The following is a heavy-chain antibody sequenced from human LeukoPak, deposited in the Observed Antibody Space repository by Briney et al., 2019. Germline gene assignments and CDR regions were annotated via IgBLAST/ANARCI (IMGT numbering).Heavy chain of an antibody. Sequence: SETLSLTCTVSGYSISSGYYWGWIRQPPGKGLEWIGSIYHSGSTYYNPSLKSRVTISVDTSKNQFSLKLSSVTAADTAVYYCARELELSIWFDPWGQGTLVTVSS. CDR2: IYHSGST. CDR3: ARELELSIWFDP. D-gene: IGHD1-7*01. V-gene: IGHV4-38-2*02. CDR1: GYSISSGYY. J-gene: IGHJ5*02.